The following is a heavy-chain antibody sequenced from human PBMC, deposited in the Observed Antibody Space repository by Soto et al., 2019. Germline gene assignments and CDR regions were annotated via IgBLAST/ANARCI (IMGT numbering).Heavy chain of an antibody. CDR2: ISDTLVST. CDR3: ARAQGGNWTGNDH. V-gene: IGHV3-23*01. Sequence: GGSLRLSCAASGFTFSSYAMSWVRQAPGKGLEWVSDISDTLVSTYYADSVKGRFTDSRDNAKNTLYLQMNSLRAEDTTVYYWARAQGGNWTGNDHWGQGTLVTVSS. CDR1: GFTFSSYA. D-gene: IGHD2-15*01. J-gene: IGHJ4*02.